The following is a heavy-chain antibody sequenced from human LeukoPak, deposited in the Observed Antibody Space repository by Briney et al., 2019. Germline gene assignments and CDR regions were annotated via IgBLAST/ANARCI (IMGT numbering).Heavy chain of an antibody. CDR2: INPNSGGT. CDR1: GYTFTGYY. J-gene: IGHJ4*01. V-gene: IGHV1-2*02. Sequence: ASVTVSCKASGYTFTGYYMHWVRQAPGQGLEWMGWINPNSGGTNYAQKFQGRVTMTRDTSINTAYMELNRLRSDDTAVYYCAGAGSGWYPHIDYWGQGTLASVSS. CDR3: AGAGSGWYPHIDY. D-gene: IGHD6-19*01.